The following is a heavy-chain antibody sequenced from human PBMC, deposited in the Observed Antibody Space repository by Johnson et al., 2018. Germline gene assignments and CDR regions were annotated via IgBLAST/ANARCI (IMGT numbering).Heavy chain of an antibody. J-gene: IGHJ3*02. D-gene: IGHD2-2*01. CDR2: IHYTGST. CDR1: GGSINTYH. V-gene: IGHV4-59*01. Sequence: QVQLQESGPGLVKPSETLSLTCSVSGGSINTYHWSWIRQHPGKGLEWIGNIHYTGSTNYNPSLTSRVTISVDTSKNQFSLKLSSVIAADTAVYYCANFGGSTSGWAFDIWGQGTMVTVSS. CDR3: ANFGGSTSGWAFDI.